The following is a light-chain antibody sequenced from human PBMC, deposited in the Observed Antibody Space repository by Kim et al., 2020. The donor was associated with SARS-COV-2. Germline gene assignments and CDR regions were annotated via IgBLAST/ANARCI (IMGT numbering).Light chain of an antibody. Sequence: APGKTARITCGGNNIGSKSVHWYQQKPGQAPVLVIYYDSDRPSGIPERFSGSNSGNTATLTIGRVEAGDEADYYCQVWDSSSDHPVFGGGTKLTVL. CDR2: YDS. CDR3: QVWDSSSDHPV. V-gene: IGLV3-21*04. J-gene: IGLJ3*02. CDR1: NIGSKS.